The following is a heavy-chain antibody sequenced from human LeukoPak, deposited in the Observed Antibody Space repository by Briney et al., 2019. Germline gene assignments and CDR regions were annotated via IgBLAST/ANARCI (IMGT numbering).Heavy chain of an antibody. CDR1: GYTFTNYA. CDR2: MNPNSGNT. CDR3: ARVSTFDYYGSGSYYLDV. D-gene: IGHD3-10*01. Sequence: ASVKVSCKASGYTFTNYAMNWVRQATGQGLEWMGWMNPNSGNTGYAQKFQGRVTITRNTSISTAYMELSSLRSEDTAVYYCARVSTFDYYGSGSYYLDVWGQGTTVTVSS. J-gene: IGHJ6*02. V-gene: IGHV1-8*03.